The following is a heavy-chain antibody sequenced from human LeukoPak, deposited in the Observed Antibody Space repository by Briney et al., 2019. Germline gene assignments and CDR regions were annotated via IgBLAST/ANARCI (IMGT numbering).Heavy chain of an antibody. D-gene: IGHD4-11*01. CDR2: IYYSGST. CDR3: ARESGYSNYEVDY. V-gene: IGHV4-59*12. J-gene: IGHJ4*02. Sequence: SETLSLTCTVSGGCISSYYWSWIRQPPGKGLEWIGYIYYSGSTNYNPSLKSRVTMSVDTSKNQFPLKLSSVTAADTAVYYCARESGYSNYEVDYWGQGTLVTVSS. CDR1: GGCISSYY.